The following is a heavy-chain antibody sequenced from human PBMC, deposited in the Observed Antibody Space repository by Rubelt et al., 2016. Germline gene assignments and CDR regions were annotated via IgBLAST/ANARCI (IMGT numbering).Heavy chain of an antibody. V-gene: IGHV1-18*01. CDR2: ISAYNDNT. CDR1: GYTFTSYG. CDR3: ARRDGYNWDDAFDI. J-gene: IGHJ3*02. D-gene: IGHD5-24*01. Sequence: QVQLVQSGAEVKKPGASVMVSCKASGYTFTSYGISWVRQAPGQGLEWMGWISAYNDNTNYAQKLQGTVTMTTDTSTSTAYMELRSLRSDDTAVYYCARRDGYNWDDAFDIWGQGTMVTVSS.